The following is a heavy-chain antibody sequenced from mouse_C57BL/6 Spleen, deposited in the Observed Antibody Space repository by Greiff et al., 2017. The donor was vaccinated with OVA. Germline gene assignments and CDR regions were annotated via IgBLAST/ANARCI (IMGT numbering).Heavy chain of an antibody. Sequence: VQLQQPGAELVMPGASVKLSCKASGYTFTSYWMHWVKQRPGQGLEWIGEIDPSDSYTNYNHKFKGKSTLTVDKSSSTAYMQLSSLTSEDSAVYYCARFPPGNWYFDVWGTGTTVTVSS. D-gene: IGHD4-1*01. CDR3: ARFPPGNWYFDV. CDR1: GYTFTSYW. CDR2: IDPSDSYT. J-gene: IGHJ1*03. V-gene: IGHV1-69*01.